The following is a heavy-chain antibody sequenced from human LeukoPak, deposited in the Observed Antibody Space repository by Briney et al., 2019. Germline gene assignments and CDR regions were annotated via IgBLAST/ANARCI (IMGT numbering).Heavy chain of an antibody. CDR1: GFTFSSYE. V-gene: IGHV3-48*03. D-gene: IGHD2-15*01. CDR2: ITNTGSTI. J-gene: IGHJ5*02. Sequence: GGSLRLSCAASGFTFSSYEMNWVRQAPGKGLEWVSYITNTGSTIKYADSVRGRFTISRDNAKNSLYLQLNSLRAEDTAVYYCARNLGYCSGENCYYFAPWGQGTLVTVSS. CDR3: ARNLGYCSGENCYYFAP.